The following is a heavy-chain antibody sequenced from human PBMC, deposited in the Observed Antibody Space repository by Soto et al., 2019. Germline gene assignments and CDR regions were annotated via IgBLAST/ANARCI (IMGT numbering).Heavy chain of an antibody. J-gene: IGHJ4*02. V-gene: IGHV4-31*03. CDR1: SGSISTGGYY. Sequence: QEQLQEWGPGLVKPSQTLSLNCRVSSGSISTGGYYWTWIRQRPGEGLEWIGYTFYSGRTSYNPTLESRVTISVDAPKNQFSLRLTSVTAADTAVYYCASGLGFTGGSAPDHWGQGTLVVVSS. D-gene: IGHD3-16*01. CDR2: TFYSGRT. CDR3: ASGLGFTGGSAPDH.